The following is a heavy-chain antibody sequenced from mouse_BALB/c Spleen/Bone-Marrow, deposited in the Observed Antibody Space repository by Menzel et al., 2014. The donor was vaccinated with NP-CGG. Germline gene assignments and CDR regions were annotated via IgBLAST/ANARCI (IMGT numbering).Heavy chain of an antibody. CDR1: GFSSSSYG. CDR2: IWRGGST. J-gene: IGHJ1*01. V-gene: IGHV2-5*01. CDR3: AKNGNWYFDV. D-gene: IGHD1-1*02. Sequence: VHLVESGPGLVQPSQSLSITCTVSGFSSSSYGVHWVRQSPGKGLEWLGVIWRGGSTDYNAAFMSRLSITKDNSKSQVFFKMNSLQADDTAIYYCAKNGNWYFDVWGAGTTVTVSS.